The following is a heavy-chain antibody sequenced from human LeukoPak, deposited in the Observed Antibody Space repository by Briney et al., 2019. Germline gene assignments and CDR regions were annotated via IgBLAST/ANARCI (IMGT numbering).Heavy chain of an antibody. V-gene: IGHV3-21*01. CDR3: ARGYSSSWYDLYYFDY. D-gene: IGHD6-13*01. Sequence: GGSLRLSCAASGFTFSNFNINWVRQAPGKGLERVSSISSRGSYIYYADSVKGRFAISADNAMNSLYLQMNSLRAEDTAVYYCARGYSSSWYDLYYFDYWGQGTLVTVSS. CDR2: ISSRGSYI. J-gene: IGHJ4*02. CDR1: GFTFSNFN.